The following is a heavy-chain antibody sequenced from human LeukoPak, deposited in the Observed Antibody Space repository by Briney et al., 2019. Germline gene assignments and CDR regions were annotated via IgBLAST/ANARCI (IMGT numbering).Heavy chain of an antibody. Sequence: SETLSLTCTVSGGSITSSSYYWGYIRQPPGKGLEWIGSIYYSGSTYYNPSLKSRVTISVDTSNNQFSLKLRSVTAADTAVYYCARLAWDYYDSSGYSSYFDSWGQGTLVTVSS. CDR3: ARLAWDYYDSSGYSSYFDS. V-gene: IGHV4-39*01. CDR2: IYYSGST. J-gene: IGHJ4*02. CDR1: GGSITSSSYY. D-gene: IGHD3-22*01.